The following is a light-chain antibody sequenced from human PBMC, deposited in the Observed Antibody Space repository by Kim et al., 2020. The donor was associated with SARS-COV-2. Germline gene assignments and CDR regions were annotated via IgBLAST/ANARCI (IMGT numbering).Light chain of an antibody. J-gene: IGKJ1*01. CDR3: QQYGSSPST. CDR2: GAS. V-gene: IGKV3-20*01. Sequence: SPGERAPLSCRASQSVSSNYLAWYQQKPGQAPKVLIYGASSRGTGIPDRFSGRGSGTDFTLTISRLEPEDFAVYYCQQYGSSPSTFGQGTKVDIK. CDR1: QSVSSNY.